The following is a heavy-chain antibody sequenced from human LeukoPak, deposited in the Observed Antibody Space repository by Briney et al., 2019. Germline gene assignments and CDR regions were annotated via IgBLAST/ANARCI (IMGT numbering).Heavy chain of an antibody. J-gene: IGHJ6*03. CDR1: GFIFDDYT. D-gene: IGHD6-25*01. V-gene: IGHV3-43*01. CDR2: ISWNGDKT. CDR3: AKGAAIGHYYYMDV. Sequence: QAAGTLRLSCAASGFIFDDYTMYWVRQRPGKGLEWVSTISWNGDKTYYGDSVMGRFTISRDNSINSLFLQMNSLTNVDTALYYCAKGAAIGHYYYMDVWGRGTTVTVS.